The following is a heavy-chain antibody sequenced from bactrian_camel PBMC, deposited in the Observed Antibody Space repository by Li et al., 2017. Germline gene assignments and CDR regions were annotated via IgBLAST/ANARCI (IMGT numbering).Heavy chain of an antibody. Sequence: HVQLVESGGDSVQAGGSLRLSCAASPYTYAPHCMAWFRQAPGKEREWIASIGSDGTTTYADSIKGRFTIRKDNDTNTLYLQMNGLKTEDTATYYCAADACLVVDYEYTYWGQGTQVTVS. CDR1: PYTYAPHC. D-gene: IGHD2*01. J-gene: IGHJ4*01. CDR2: IGSDGTT. V-gene: IGHV3S55*01. CDR3: AADACLVVDYEYTY.